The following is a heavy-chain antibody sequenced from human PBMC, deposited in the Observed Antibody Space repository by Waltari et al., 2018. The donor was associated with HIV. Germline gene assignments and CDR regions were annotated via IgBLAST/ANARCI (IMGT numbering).Heavy chain of an antibody. J-gene: IGHJ4*02. Sequence: QVHLVQSGAEMKKPGASVKVSCKASGYTCISYGISWVRQAPGHGLEWMGWISTYNANTNYAQSLQGRVTMTTDTSTTTAYMELRSLTSDDTAVYYCARDGLRYSGTFYSDYWGQGTLVTVSS. D-gene: IGHD1-26*01. CDR3: ARDGLRYSGTFYSDY. CDR2: ISTYNANT. CDR1: GYTCISYG. V-gene: IGHV1-18*01.